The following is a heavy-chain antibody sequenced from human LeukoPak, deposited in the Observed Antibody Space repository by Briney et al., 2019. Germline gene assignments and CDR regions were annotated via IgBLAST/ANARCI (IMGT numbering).Heavy chain of an antibody. CDR3: VKSGGYGLIDY. CDR1: GGSISSYY. J-gene: IGHJ4*02. D-gene: IGHD1-26*01. Sequence: PSETLSLTCTVSGGSISSYYWSWIRQPPGKGLEWIGYIYYSGSTKYNPSLKSRVTISVDTSKNQFSLKLSSVAAADTAMYYCVKSGGYGLIDYWGQGTLVTVSS. CDR2: IYYSGST. V-gene: IGHV4-59*08.